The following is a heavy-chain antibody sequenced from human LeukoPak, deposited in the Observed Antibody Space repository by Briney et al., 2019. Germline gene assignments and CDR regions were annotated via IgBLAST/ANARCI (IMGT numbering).Heavy chain of an antibody. J-gene: IGHJ4*02. CDR1: GGTFSSYA. V-gene: IGHV1-69*05. D-gene: IGHD5-12*01. CDR3: ARTDPGGSSFDY. CDR2: IIPIFGTA. Sequence: SVKVSCKASGGTFSSYAISWVRQAPGQGLEWMGRIIPIFGTANYAQKFQDRVTITTDESTSTAYMELSSLRSEDTAVYYCARTDPGGSSFDYWGQGTLVTVSS.